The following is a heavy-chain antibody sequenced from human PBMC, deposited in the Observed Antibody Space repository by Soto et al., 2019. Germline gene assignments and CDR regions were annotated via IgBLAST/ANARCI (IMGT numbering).Heavy chain of an antibody. CDR3: ARGSYGDY. CDR2: ISAHNGNT. CDR1: GYAFTTYG. J-gene: IGHJ4*02. V-gene: IGHV1-18*01. Sequence: QVHLVQSGAEVKKPGASVKVSGKGSGYAFTTYGITWVRQAPGQGLEWMGWISAHNGNTNYAQKLQGRVTVTRDTSTSTAYMELRSLRSDDTAVYYCARGSYGDYWGQGALVTVSS. D-gene: IGHD1-26*01.